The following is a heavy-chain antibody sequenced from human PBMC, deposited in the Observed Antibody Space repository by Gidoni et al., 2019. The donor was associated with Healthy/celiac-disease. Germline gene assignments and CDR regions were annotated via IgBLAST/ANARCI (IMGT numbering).Heavy chain of an antibody. J-gene: IGHJ4*02. V-gene: IGHV4-39*01. Sequence: QLQLQESGPGLVKPSETLSLTCTVSGGSISSSSYYWGWIRQPPGKGLEWIGSIYYSGSTYYNPSLKSRVTISVDTSKNQFSLKLSSVTAADTAVYYCARHYTVEWLYDYWGQGTLVTVSS. CDR1: GGSISSSSYY. D-gene: IGHD3-3*01. CDR3: ARHYTVEWLYDY. CDR2: IYYSGST.